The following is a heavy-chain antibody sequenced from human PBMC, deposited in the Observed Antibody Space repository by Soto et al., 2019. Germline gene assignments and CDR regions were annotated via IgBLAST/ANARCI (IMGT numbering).Heavy chain of an antibody. V-gene: IGHV3-30-3*01. J-gene: IGHJ6*02. CDR1: GFTFSSYA. Sequence: QVQLVESGGGVVQPGRSLRLSCAASGFTFSSYAMHWVRQAPGKGLEWVAVISYDGSNKYYADSVKGRFTISRDNSKNKLYLQMNSLRAEDTAVYYCARVKGGVAVAGYYYYYGMDVWGQGTTVTVSS. CDR3: ARVKGGVAVAGYYYYYGMDV. CDR2: ISYDGSNK. D-gene: IGHD6-19*01.